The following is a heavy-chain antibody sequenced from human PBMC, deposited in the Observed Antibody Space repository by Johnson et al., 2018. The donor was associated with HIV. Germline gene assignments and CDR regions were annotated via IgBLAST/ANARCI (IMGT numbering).Heavy chain of an antibody. J-gene: IGHJ3*02. CDR2: ISGSDFGP. Sequence: VQLVESGGGLVQPGGSLRLSCAASGFTFSHYDMHWVRQVTGKGLECVSGISGSDFGPYYADSVRGRFTISRDNSKNTLYLQMHSLRAEDTGVYYCAIRDEGVRDSFDIWGQGTIVTVSS. D-gene: IGHD3-10*01. CDR1: GFTFSHYD. CDR3: AIRDEGVRDSFDI. V-gene: IGHV3-23*04.